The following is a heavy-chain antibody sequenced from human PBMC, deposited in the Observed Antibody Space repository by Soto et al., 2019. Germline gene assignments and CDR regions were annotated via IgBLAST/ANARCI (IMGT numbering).Heavy chain of an antibody. CDR3: ARRHWFSFDY. D-gene: IGHD3-9*01. J-gene: IGHJ4*02. CDR1: GGFI. CDR2: IYNSGRY. Sequence: SETLSLTCTVSGGFIWGWIRQSPDKGLEWIGYIYNSGRYNYNPSLESRLTISIDTSKNQFSLNLSSVTAADTAVYYCARRHWFSFDYWGQGTLVTVSS. V-gene: IGHV4-4*09.